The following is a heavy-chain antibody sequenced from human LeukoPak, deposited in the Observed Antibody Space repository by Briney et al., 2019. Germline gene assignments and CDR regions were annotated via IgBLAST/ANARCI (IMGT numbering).Heavy chain of an antibody. CDR3: ASAYCPNGVCFFYFES. J-gene: IGHJ4*02. Sequence: PSETLSLTCTVSGGSVNSNSYYWGWVRQPPGKGLEWIGSFYNRGIPYYNPSLKSRVTISVDSSKNQFSLRLTSVTAADTAVYHCASAYCPNGVCFFYFESWGKGTLVTVSS. CDR2: FYNRGIP. CDR1: GGSVNSNSYY. V-gene: IGHV4-39*01. D-gene: IGHD2-8*01.